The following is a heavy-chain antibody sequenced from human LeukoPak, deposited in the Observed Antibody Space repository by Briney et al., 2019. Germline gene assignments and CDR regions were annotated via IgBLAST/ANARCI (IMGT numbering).Heavy chain of an antibody. CDR2: IYYSGNT. Sequence: SETLSLTCTVSGGSLSGYYWSWIRQSPGKGLEWIGNIYYSGNTYYSPSLKSRVTISVDTSKNQISLRLSSVTAADTAVYYCAGVLDGSGSLVLWGQGTMVTVSS. V-gene: IGHV4-59*12. D-gene: IGHD3-10*01. CDR3: AGVLDGSGSLVL. J-gene: IGHJ3*01. CDR1: GGSLSGYY.